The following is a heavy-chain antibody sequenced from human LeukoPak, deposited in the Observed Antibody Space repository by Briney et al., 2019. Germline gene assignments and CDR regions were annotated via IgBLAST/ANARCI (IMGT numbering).Heavy chain of an antibody. CDR3: AKALYDSGAYSFDY. CDR1: GFTFSSYA. V-gene: IGHV3-23*01. D-gene: IGHD3-22*01. J-gene: IGHJ4*02. CDR2: ISGSGVST. Sequence: GGSLRLSCAASGFTFSSYAMSWVRQAPGKGLEWVSAISGSGVSTYYADSVKGRFTISRDNSKNTLHLQMNSLRAEDTALYYCAKALYDSGAYSFDYWGQGTLVTVSS.